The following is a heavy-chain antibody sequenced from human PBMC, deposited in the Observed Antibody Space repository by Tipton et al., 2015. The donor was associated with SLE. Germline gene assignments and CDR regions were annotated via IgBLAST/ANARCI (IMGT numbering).Heavy chain of an antibody. CDR2: IRAYNGNT. J-gene: IGHJ4*02. CDR3: AKVGFWSGYSIDYFDY. D-gene: IGHD3-3*01. V-gene: IGHV1-18*04. Sequence: QSGAEVKKPGASVKVSCKASGYTFTTYGISWVRQAPGQGLEWMGWIRAYNGNTNYAQKLQGRITMTTDTSTSTAYMELRSLRSDDTAVYYCAKVGFWSGYSIDYFDYWGQGTLVTVSS. CDR1: GYTFTTYG.